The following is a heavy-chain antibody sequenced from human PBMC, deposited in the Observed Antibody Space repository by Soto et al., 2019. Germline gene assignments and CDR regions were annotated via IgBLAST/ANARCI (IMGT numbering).Heavy chain of an antibody. CDR2: INHSGST. CDR1: GGSFSGYY. Sequence: SETLSLTCAVYGGSFSGYYWSWIRQPPGKGLEWIGEINHSGSTNYNPSLKSRVTISVDTSKNQFSLKLSSVTAADTAVYYCARYPPGGLKREAYYYMDVWGKGTTVTVSS. D-gene: IGHD3-10*01. CDR3: ARYPPGGLKREAYYYMDV. J-gene: IGHJ6*03. V-gene: IGHV4-34*01.